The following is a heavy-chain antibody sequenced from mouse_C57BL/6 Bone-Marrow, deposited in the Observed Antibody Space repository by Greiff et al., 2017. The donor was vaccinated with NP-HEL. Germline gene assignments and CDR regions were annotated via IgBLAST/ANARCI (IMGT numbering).Heavy chain of an antibody. CDR3: ARERFGSSFCYFDY. J-gene: IGHJ2*01. V-gene: IGHV1-69*01. D-gene: IGHD1-1*01. CDR1: GYTFTSYW. CDR2: IDPSDSYT. Sequence: QVQLQQPGAELVMPGASVKLSCKASGYTFTSYWMHWVKQRPGQGLEWIGEIDPSDSYTNYNQKFKGKSTLTVDKSSSTAYMQLSSLTSEDSAVYYCARERFGSSFCYFDYWGQGTTLTVSS.